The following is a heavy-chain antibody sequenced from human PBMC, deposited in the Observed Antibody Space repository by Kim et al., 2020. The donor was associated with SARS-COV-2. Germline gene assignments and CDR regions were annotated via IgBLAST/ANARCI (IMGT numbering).Heavy chain of an antibody. Sequence: YPTPSLTSPFTISVDPSKNQFSLKLSSVTAADTAVYYCARRSNYPSYFDYWGQGTLVTVSS. V-gene: IGHV4-39*01. D-gene: IGHD4-4*01. J-gene: IGHJ4*02. CDR3: ARRSNYPSYFDY.